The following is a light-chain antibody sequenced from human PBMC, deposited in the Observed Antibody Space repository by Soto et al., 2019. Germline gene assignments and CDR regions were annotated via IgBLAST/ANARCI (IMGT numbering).Light chain of an antibody. CDR2: ADD. J-gene: IGLJ3*02. CDR3: AAWDDRLGGSWV. Sequence: QSVLTQSPSASGTPGQRVTISCSGSNSNIGNNYVYWYQQLPGTAPKLLIYADDRRPSGVSDRFSGSKSGTSASLAISGLRSEDEASYSCAAWDDRLGGSWVFGGGTKLTVL. CDR1: NSNIGNNY. V-gene: IGLV1-47*01.